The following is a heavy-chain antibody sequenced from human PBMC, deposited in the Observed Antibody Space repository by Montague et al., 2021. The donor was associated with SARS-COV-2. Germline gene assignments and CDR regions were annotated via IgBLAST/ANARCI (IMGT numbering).Heavy chain of an antibody. D-gene: IGHD3-22*01. CDR2: ISSSSSYI. Sequence: SLSLSCAASGFTFSSYSMNWVRQAPGKGLEWVSSISSSSSYIYYADSVKGRFTISRDNAKNSLYLQMNSLRAEDTAVYYCARDQPPLYYYDSSGYPDYWGQRTLVTVSS. CDR1: GFTFSSYS. J-gene: IGHJ4*02. V-gene: IGHV3-21*01. CDR3: ARDQPPLYYYDSSGYPDY.